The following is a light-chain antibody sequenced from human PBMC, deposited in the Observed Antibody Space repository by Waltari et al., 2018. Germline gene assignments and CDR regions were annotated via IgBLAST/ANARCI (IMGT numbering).Light chain of an antibody. CDR3: QHYVRLPAT. CDR1: RSVSRA. CDR2: GAS. J-gene: IGKJ1*01. Sequence: EIVLTQSPGTLSLSLGERATLTCRASRSVSRALAWYQQKPGQAPRLLIYGASTRATGIPDRFSGSGSATDFSLTISRLEPDDFAVYYCQHYVRLPATFGQGTTVEI. V-gene: IGKV3-20*01.